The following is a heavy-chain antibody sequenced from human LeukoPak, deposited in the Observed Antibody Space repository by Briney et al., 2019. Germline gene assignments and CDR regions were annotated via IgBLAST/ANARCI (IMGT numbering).Heavy chain of an antibody. CDR1: GYTFTRYG. CDR3: ARSLDASWLQCPEF. V-gene: IGHV1-18*01. Sequence: ASVKVSCKTSGYTFTRYGITWVRQAPGQGLEWMGWISTYNGSTNYAQKLQGRVTMTTDTSTSTAYMELRSLRYDDTAVYYCARSLDASWLQCPEFWGQGTLVTVSP. J-gene: IGHJ4*02. D-gene: IGHD5-24*01. CDR2: ISTYNGST.